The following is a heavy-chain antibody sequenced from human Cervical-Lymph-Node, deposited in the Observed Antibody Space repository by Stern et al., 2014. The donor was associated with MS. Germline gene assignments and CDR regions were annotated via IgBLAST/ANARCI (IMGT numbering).Heavy chain of an antibody. Sequence: VHLVESGAEVKKPGASVKVSCKVSGYTLTELSMHWVRQAPGKGLEWMGGFDHEDGETIYAQKVQGRVTMTEDTSTDTAYMELSSLRSEDTAVYYCATQGYYSNHYYGMDVWGQGTTVTVSS. J-gene: IGHJ6*02. CDR1: GYTLTELS. CDR2: FDHEDGET. CDR3: ATQGYYSNHYYGMDV. D-gene: IGHD4-11*01. V-gene: IGHV1-24*01.